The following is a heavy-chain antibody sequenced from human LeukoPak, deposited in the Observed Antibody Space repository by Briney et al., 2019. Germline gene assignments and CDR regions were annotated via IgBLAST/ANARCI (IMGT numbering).Heavy chain of an antibody. V-gene: IGHV3-23*01. J-gene: IGHJ4*02. CDR2: ISDSGGRT. Sequence: GGSLRLSCAVSGITLSNYAMSWVRQAPGKGLEWVAGISDSGGRTNYADSVKGRFTISRDNPKNTLILQMNSLRPEDTAVYFCAKRGVVIRVILVGFHKEAYYFDSWGQGALVTVSS. CDR3: AKRGVVIRVILVGFHKEAYYFDS. CDR1: GITLSNYA. D-gene: IGHD3-22*01.